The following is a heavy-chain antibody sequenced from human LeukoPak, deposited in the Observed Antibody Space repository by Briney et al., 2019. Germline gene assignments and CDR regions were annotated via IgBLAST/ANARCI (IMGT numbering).Heavy chain of an antibody. CDR3: AKDLEDYDFWSGYSTPFDY. D-gene: IGHD3-3*01. J-gene: IGHJ4*02. Sequence: GGSLRLSCAASGFTFSSYAMSWVRQAPGKGLEWVSTISGSGGSTYYADSVKGRFTISRDNSKNTLYLQMNSLRAEDTAVYYCAKDLEDYDFWSGYSTPFDYWGQGTLVTVSS. CDR2: ISGSGGST. V-gene: IGHV3-23*01. CDR1: GFTFSSYA.